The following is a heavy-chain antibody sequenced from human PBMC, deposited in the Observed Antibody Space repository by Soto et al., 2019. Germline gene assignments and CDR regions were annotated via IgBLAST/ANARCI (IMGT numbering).Heavy chain of an antibody. Sequence: QVQLQESGPGLVKPSETLSLTCTVSGGSISSYYWSWIRQPAGKGLEWIGRIYTSGSTNYNPSLKSRVTMSVDTSKNQFDLKLSSVTAADTAVYYCAARDDYGDPDAFDIWGQGTMVTVSS. J-gene: IGHJ3*02. CDR2: IYTSGST. CDR1: GGSISSYY. D-gene: IGHD4-17*01. CDR3: AARDDYGDPDAFDI. V-gene: IGHV4-4*07.